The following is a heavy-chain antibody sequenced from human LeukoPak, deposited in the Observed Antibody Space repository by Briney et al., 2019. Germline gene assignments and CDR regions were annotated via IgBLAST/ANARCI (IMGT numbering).Heavy chain of an antibody. Sequence: GASVKVSCKASGGTFSSYAISWVRQAPGQGHEWMGRIIPILGIANYAQKFQGRVTITADKSTSTAYMELSSLRSEDTAVYYCARGVGATERDYFDYWGQGTLVTVSS. CDR2: IIPILGIA. CDR1: GGTFSSYA. V-gene: IGHV1-69*04. J-gene: IGHJ4*02. CDR3: ARGVGATERDYFDY. D-gene: IGHD1-26*01.